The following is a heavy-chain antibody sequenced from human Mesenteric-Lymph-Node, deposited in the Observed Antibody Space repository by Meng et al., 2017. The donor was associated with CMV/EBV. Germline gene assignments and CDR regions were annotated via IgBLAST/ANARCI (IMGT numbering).Heavy chain of an antibody. CDR3: AKDLFSAIEPPAFHY. CDR1: GFTLSTSG. CDR2: LWSDGTNK. J-gene: IGHJ4*02. V-gene: IGHV3-33*06. Sequence: GGSLRLSCVASGFTLSTSGMHWVRQAPGKGLEWVAILWSDGTNKYYADSVKGRFTISRDDSKNTLYLLMNSLRAEDTATYYCAKDLFSAIEPPAFHYWGQGTLVTVSS. D-gene: IGHD2-21*01.